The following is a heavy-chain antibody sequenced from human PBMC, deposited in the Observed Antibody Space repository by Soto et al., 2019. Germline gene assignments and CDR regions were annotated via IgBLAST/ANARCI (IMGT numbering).Heavy chain of an antibody. Sequence: SETLSLTCSVSGYSSSDYYWSWIRQTPGKGLEWIGYIHYSGTTYYNPSLKSRVTISEDMSRHQLSLSLTSVTPADTAVYFCARHYGGSAFDIWGQGKLVTV. V-gene: IGHV4-30-4*01. D-gene: IGHD3-16*01. CDR2: IHYSGTT. CDR3: ARHYGGSAFDI. CDR1: GYSSSDYY. J-gene: IGHJ3*02.